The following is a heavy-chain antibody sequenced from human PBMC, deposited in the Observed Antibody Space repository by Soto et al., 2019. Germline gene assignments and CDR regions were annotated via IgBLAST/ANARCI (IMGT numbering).Heavy chain of an antibody. CDR2: INSDGSST. CDR1: GFTFGSYW. D-gene: IGHD1-1*01. CDR3: VRGTSDWNGVDY. J-gene: IGHJ4*02. V-gene: IGHV3-74*01. Sequence: GGSLRLSCAASGFTFGSYWMHWVRQAPGKGLVWVSRINSDGSSTSYADSVKGRFTISRDNAKNTVYLQMNSLRAEDTAVYFCVRGTSDWNGVDYWGPGTLVTVSS.